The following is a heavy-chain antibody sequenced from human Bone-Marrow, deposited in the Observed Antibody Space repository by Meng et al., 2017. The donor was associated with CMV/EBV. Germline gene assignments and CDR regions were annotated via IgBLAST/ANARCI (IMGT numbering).Heavy chain of an antibody. CDR2: IYYSGKT. J-gene: IGHJ3*02. D-gene: IGHD3-3*01. V-gene: IGHV4-39*07. CDR3: ARDLGLYDFWSGFPMAGGFDM. Sequence: SETPSLTCSVYGGAITNPTYYWGWIRQPPGKGLEWIGTIYYSGKTYYNPSLESRVSMSVDTSKNQFSLKLSSVTAADTAVFYCARDLGLYDFWSGFPMAGGFDMWGQGTMVTVSS. CDR1: GGAITNPTYY.